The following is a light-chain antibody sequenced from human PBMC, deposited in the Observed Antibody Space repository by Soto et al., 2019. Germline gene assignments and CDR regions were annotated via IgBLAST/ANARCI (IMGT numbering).Light chain of an antibody. Sequence: DIQMTQSPSTLSASVGDRVTITCRASQSISSWLAWYQQKPGKAPKLLIYDASTLESGVPSRFNGSGSGTEFTLTITSLQPDDFATYYCQQYNVYSPWTFGQGTKVDIK. CDR3: QQYNVYSPWT. CDR2: DAS. J-gene: IGKJ1*01. CDR1: QSISSW. V-gene: IGKV1-5*01.